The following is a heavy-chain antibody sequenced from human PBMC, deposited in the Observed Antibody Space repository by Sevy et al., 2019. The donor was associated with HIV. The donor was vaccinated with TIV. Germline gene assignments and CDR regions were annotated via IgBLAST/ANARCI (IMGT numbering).Heavy chain of an antibody. CDR1: GGSLSNYG. D-gene: IGHD2-21*01. J-gene: IGHJ4*02. V-gene: IGHV1-69*10. CDR3: ASVRPRGGDCYFFDS. Sequence: ASVKVSCKASGGSLSNYGMNWVRQAPGQGLEWTGGIIPRVGLANYARKLRDRVTITADESTSTMYIELRRLTSEDTGVYYCASVRPRGGDCYFFDSWGQGTLVTVSS. CDR2: IIPRVGLA.